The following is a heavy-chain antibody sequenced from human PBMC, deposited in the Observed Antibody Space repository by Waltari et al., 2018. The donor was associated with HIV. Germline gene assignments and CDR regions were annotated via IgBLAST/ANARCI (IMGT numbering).Heavy chain of an antibody. V-gene: IGHV3-7*01. CDR3: ARERGARRTDF. CDR2: IKEDGTAN. CDR1: EFTFRAYC. D-gene: IGHD2-15*01. Sequence: EVQLVESGGGLVQPGGSLRLSGAASEFTFRAYCISWVGQAPGKGLKWVAKIKEDGTANSYEDSVKCRFTISRDNAQSALYLPMNSLRVEDTAVYYCARERGARRTDFWGQGTLVTVSS. J-gene: IGHJ4*02.